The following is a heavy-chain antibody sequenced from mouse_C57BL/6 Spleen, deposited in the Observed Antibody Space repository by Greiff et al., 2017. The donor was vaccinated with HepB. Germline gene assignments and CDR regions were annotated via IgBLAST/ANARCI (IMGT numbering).Heavy chain of an antibody. D-gene: IGHD1-1*01. Sequence: QVQLQQSGAELVRPGASVKLSCKASGYTFTDYYINWVKQRPGQGLEWIARIYPGSGNTYYNEKFKGKATLTAEKSSSTAYMQLSSLTSEDSAVYFCARGGGSLFDYWGQGTTLTVSS. CDR1: GYTFTDYY. CDR2: IYPGSGNT. J-gene: IGHJ2*01. CDR3: ARGGGSLFDY. V-gene: IGHV1-76*01.